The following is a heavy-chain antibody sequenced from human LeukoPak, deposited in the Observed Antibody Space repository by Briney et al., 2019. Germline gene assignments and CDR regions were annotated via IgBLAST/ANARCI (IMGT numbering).Heavy chain of an antibody. D-gene: IGHD5-24*01. Sequence: LAGGSLRLSCAASGFTFSSYAMHWVRQAPGKGLEWVAVISYDGSNKYYADSVKGRFTISRDNSKNTLCLQMNSLRAEDTAVYYWAKDSRRDGYHWGQGTLVIVSS. CDR3: AKDSRRDGYH. CDR2: ISYDGSNK. CDR1: GFTFSSYA. V-gene: IGHV3-30*04. J-gene: IGHJ4*02.